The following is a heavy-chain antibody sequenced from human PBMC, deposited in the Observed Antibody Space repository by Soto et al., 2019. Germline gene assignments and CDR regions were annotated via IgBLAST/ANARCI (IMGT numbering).Heavy chain of an antibody. Sequence: EVHLLESGGGLVQPGGSLRLSCAASGFTFYSYAMSWVRQAPGKGLEWVSSISGSGNYIYHADSVKGRFSISRDNAKNSLFLQMNSLRAEDTAVYYCVRNKGGCSSTSCHSYGMDVWGQGTTVTVSS. CDR2: ISGSGNYI. CDR1: GFTFYSYA. V-gene: IGHV3-21*01. D-gene: IGHD2-2*01. CDR3: VRNKGGCSSTSCHSYGMDV. J-gene: IGHJ6*02.